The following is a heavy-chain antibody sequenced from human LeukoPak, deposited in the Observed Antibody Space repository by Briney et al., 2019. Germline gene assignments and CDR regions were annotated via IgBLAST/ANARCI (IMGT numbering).Heavy chain of an antibody. CDR2: ISGSGYAI. CDR1: GFTFSDFH. J-gene: IGHJ4*02. V-gene: IGHV3-11*01. Sequence: PGGSLRLSCTASGFTFSDFHMSWIRQAPGKGLEWVSHISGSGYAIHYPGSVKGRFTISRDNAKNSLYLQMNSLRVEDSAVYYCARLSGTYSRGGDHWGQGTLVTVSS. D-gene: IGHD1-26*01. CDR3: ARLSGTYSRGGDH.